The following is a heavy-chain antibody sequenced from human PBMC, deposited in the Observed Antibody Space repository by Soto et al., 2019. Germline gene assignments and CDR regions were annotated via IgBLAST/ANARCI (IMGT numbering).Heavy chain of an antibody. V-gene: IGHV3-7*01. CDR3: AIDRDSSGYGLFDY. J-gene: IGHJ4*02. D-gene: IGHD3-22*01. Sequence: SLRLSCAASGFTFSSFWMTWVRQAPGKGLEWVANIKEDGSEKKYVDSLKGRFTISRDNAKKSLYLQMNSLRVEDTAVYYCAIDRDSSGYGLFDYWGQRTLVTVSS. CDR1: GFTFSSFW. CDR2: IKEDGSEK.